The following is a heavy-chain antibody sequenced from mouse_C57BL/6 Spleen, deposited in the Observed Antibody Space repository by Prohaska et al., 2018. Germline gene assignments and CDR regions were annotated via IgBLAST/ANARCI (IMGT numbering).Heavy chain of an antibody. Sequence: QIQLVQSGPELKKPGETVKISCKASGYTFTTYGMSWVKQAPGKGLKWMGWINTYSGVPTYADDFKGRFAFSLETSASTAYLQINNLKNEDTATYFCARNYGSSRSYWYFDVWGTGTTVTVSS. D-gene: IGHD1-1*01. CDR2: INTYSGVP. J-gene: IGHJ1*03. CDR3: ARNYGSSRSYWYFDV. CDR1: GYTFTTYG. V-gene: IGHV9-3*01.